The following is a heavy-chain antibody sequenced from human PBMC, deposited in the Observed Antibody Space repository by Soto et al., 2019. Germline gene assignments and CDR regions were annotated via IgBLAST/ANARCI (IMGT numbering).Heavy chain of an antibody. CDR2: ISGSGGST. Sequence: GGSLRLSCAASGFTFSSYAMSWVRQAPGKGLEWVSAISGSGGSTYYADSVKGRFTISRDNSKNTLYLQMNSQRAEDTAVYYCENYKAPYSTGTSFDSWGQGTLVTVSS. D-gene: IGHD6-13*01. J-gene: IGHJ5*01. CDR3: ENYKAPYSTGTSFDS. CDR1: GFTFSSYA. V-gene: IGHV3-23*01.